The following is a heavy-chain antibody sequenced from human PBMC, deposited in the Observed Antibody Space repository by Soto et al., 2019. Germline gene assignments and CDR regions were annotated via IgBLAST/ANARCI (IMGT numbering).Heavy chain of an antibody. V-gene: IGHV1-18*04. CDR2: TGAYNGNT. CDR3: ARGGGIYRVAWPIDH. CDR1: GYTFSNYG. J-gene: IGHJ4*02. Sequence: GASVKVSCKASGYTFSNYGNRWVRQAPGQGLEWMGWTGAYNGNTNYAQKFQGRVTMTADTSTDSAYMELRRLGYDDTAVYYCARGGGIYRVAWPIDHWGQGTLVTVSS. D-gene: IGHD3-16*01.